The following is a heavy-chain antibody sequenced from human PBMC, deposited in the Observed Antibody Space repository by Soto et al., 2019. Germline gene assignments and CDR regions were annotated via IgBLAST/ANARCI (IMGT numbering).Heavy chain of an antibody. CDR1: GYSFTSYW. Sequence: KISCKASGYSFTSYWIGWVRQMPGKGLEWMGIIYPDDSDTKYSPSFKGQVTISADKSISTAYLQWSSLKASDTAMYYCARTVIVGATMGYYGMDVWGQGTTVTVSS. D-gene: IGHD1-26*01. CDR2: IYPDDSDT. J-gene: IGHJ6*02. V-gene: IGHV5-51*01. CDR3: ARTVIVGATMGYYGMDV.